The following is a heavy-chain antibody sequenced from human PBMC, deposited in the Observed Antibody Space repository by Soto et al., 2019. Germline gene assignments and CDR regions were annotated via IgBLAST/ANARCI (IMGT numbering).Heavy chain of an antibody. CDR3: ARSSRSYFDY. Sequence: QVQLQESGPGLVKPSQTLSLTCTVSGGSISRSGYFWSWIRQHPGKGLEWIGYIYDSGSTYYNPSLKSRVSLSVDKSKNQFSLNLTSVTAADTAMYYCARSSRSYFDYWGQGTLVTVSS. J-gene: IGHJ4*02. CDR2: IYDSGST. V-gene: IGHV4-31*03. CDR1: GGSISRSGYF.